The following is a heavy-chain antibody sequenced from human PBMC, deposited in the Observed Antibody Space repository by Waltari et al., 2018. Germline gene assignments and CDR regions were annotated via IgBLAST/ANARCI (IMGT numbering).Heavy chain of an antibody. J-gene: IGHJ2*01. Sequence: QLQLQGSGPGLLKPPETLSLSCTVSGGAICISSSCCGWVRPHPGKGLEWNGSIYYSGSTYYNPSNKSRVTISVDTSKKQFSKKLSSVTAADTAVYYCARFHHGTNGVCYGSYWYFDLWGRGTLVTVSS. CDR1: GGAICISSSC. D-gene: IGHD2-8*01. V-gene: IGHV4-39*01. CDR2: IYYSGST. CDR3: ARFHHGTNGVCYGSYWYFDL.